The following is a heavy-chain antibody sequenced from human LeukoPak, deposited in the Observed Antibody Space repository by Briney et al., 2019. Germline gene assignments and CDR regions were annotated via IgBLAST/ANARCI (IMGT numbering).Heavy chain of an antibody. V-gene: IGHV4-34*01. CDR3: ARDQWLVRRTTGFDY. CDR1: GGPFRGYY. Sequence: PSETLSLTCAVYGGPFRGYYWSWIRQPPGKGLEWIGEINHSGSTSYNQSLKCRVTISVDTSKNQFSLKLSSVTAADTAVYYCARDQWLVRRTTGFDYWGQGTLVTASS. J-gene: IGHJ4*02. D-gene: IGHD6-19*01. CDR2: INHSGST.